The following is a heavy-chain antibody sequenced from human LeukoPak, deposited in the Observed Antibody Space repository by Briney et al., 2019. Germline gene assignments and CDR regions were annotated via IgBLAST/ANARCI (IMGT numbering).Heavy chain of an antibody. CDR1: GFTVSSNY. CDR3: ARGRIGAPDPNHDAFDI. D-gene: IGHD5-12*01. CDR2: IYSGGST. J-gene: IGHJ3*02. Sequence: GGSLRLSCTASGFTVSSNYMSWVRQAPGKGLEWVSVIYSGGSTYYADSVKGRFTISGDNSKNTLYLQMNSLRAEDTAVYYCARGRIGAPDPNHDAFDIWGQGTMVTVSS. V-gene: IGHV3-53*01.